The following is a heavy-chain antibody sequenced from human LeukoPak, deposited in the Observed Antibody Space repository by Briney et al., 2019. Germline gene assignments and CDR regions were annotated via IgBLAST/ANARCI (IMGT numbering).Heavy chain of an antibody. J-gene: IGHJ5*02. CDR2: IIPILGIA. Sequence: SVKVSCKASGGTFSSYAISWVRQAPGQGLEWMGRIIPILGIANYAQKFQGRVTITADKSTSTAYMELSSLRSDDTAVYYCARDQDVSSAWFDPWGQGTLVTVSS. D-gene: IGHD6-6*01. CDR3: ARDQDVSSAWFDP. V-gene: IGHV1-69*04. CDR1: GGTFSSYA.